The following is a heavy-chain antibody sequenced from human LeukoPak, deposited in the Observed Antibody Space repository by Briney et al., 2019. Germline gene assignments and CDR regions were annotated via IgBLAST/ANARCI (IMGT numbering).Heavy chain of an antibody. J-gene: IGHJ4*02. CDR1: GGSISSSNW. Sequence: PSETLSLTCAVSGGSISSSNWWSWVRQPPGKGLEWIGEIYHSGSTNYNPSLKSRVTISVDKSKNQFSLKLSSVTAANTAVYYCARLSSSGEDYFDYWGQGTLVTVSS. V-gene: IGHV4-4*02. D-gene: IGHD3-22*01. CDR3: ARLSSSGEDYFDY. CDR2: IYHSGST.